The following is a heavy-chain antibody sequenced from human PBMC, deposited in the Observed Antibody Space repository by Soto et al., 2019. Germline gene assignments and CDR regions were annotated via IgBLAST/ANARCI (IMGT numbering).Heavy chain of an antibody. V-gene: IGHV3-15*01. CDR2: IKSKTDGGTT. CDR1: GFTFSNAW. CDR3: TTGVPPYCSSTSCYSGTLYYFDY. D-gene: IGHD2-2*01. J-gene: IGHJ4*02. Sequence: GGSLRLSCAASGFTFSNAWMSWVRQAPGKGLEWVGRIKSKTDGGTTDYAAPVKGRFTISRDDSKNTLYLQMNSLKTEDTAVYYCTTGVPPYCSSTSCYSGTLYYFDYWGQGTLVTVSS.